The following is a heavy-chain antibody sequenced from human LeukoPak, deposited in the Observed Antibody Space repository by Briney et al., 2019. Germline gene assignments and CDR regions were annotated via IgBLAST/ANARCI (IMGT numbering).Heavy chain of an antibody. D-gene: IGHD6-19*01. Sequence: PSETLSLTCTVSSGSISSYYWSWIRQPSGKGLEGIGYIYYSGSTNYNPSLKSRVTISVDTSKNQYSLKLSSVTAADTAVYYCARDGVAGGFDYWGQGTLVTVSS. CDR1: SGSISSYY. V-gene: IGHV4-59*01. CDR3: ARDGVAGGFDY. J-gene: IGHJ4*02. CDR2: IYYSGST.